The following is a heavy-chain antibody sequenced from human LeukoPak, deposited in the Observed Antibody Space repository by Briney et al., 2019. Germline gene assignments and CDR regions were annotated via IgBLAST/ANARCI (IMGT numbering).Heavy chain of an antibody. V-gene: IGHV1-2*02. J-gene: IGHJ4*02. D-gene: IGHD3-22*01. Sequence: GASVKVSCKASGYTFTGYYMHWVRQAPGQGLEWMGWINPNSGGTNYAQKFQGRVTMTRDTSISTAYMELSRLRSDDTAVYYCARARRYYDSSGYLNPDYWGQGTLVTVSS. CDR1: GYTFTGYY. CDR3: ARARRYYDSSGYLNPDY. CDR2: INPNSGGT.